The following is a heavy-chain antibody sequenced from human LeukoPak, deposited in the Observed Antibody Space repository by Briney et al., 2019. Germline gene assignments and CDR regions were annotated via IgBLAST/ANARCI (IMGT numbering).Heavy chain of an antibody. J-gene: IGHJ5*02. CDR1: GFTFSDYW. V-gene: IGHV3-74*01. CDR3: ARFKATVTSIP. CDR2: INPDGSSA. Sequence: PGGSLRLSCAASGFTFSDYWMHWVRQAPGKGLVWVSRINPDGSSASCADSVKGRFTISRDNAKNTLYLQMNSLRAEDTAVYYCARFKATVTSIPWGQGTLVTVSS. D-gene: IGHD4-11*01.